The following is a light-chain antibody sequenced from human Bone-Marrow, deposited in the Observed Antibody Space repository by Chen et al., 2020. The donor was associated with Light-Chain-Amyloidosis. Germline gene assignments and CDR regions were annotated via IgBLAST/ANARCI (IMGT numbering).Light chain of an antibody. CDR2: LAS. CDR3: QHYNTYSRT. Sequence: DIQMTQSPSTLSASVGDRVTITCRASQDINSWLAWYQQKPGKAPKLLIYLASNLERGVPSRFSGTRSGTEFTLTISSLQPDDVATDYCQHYNTYSRTFGQGTKVEIK. J-gene: IGKJ1*01. CDR1: QDINSW. V-gene: IGKV1-5*03.